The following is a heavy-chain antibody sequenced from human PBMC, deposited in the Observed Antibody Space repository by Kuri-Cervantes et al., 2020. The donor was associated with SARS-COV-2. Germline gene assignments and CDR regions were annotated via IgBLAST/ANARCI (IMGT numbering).Heavy chain of an antibody. J-gene: IGHJ4*02. CDR1: GFTFSTYG. CDR2: IQYDGGNE. D-gene: IGHD3-22*01. V-gene: IGHV3-30*02. Sequence: GESLKISCAASGFTFSTYGMHWVRQPPGKGLEWVAFIQYDGGNEYHADSVKGRSTTSRDNSKNTLYLQMDSLRAEDTAVYYCAKDQGDDYYDSSGYYGWGVVDYWGQGTLVTVSS. CDR3: AKDQGDDYYDSSGYYGWGVVDY.